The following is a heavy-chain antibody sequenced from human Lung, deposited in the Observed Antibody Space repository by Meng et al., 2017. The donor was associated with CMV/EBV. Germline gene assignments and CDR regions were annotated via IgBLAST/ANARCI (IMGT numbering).Heavy chain of an antibody. J-gene: IGHJ4*02. CDR1: GFTFSSSW. CDR3: ANSGLAGGAR. CDR2: IKHDGSEK. Sequence: SCVASGFTFSSSWMSWVRWAPGKGLEWVATIKHDGSEKHHGDSAKGRFTISRDNAKNSLFLQMDSLRAEDTAVYYCANSGLAGGARWGQGTLVTVSS. D-gene: IGHD2-21*01. V-gene: IGHV3-7*01.